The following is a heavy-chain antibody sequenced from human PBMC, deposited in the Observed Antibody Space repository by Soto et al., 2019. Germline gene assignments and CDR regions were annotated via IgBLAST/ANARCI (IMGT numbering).Heavy chain of an antibody. J-gene: IGHJ4*02. Sequence: GGSLRLSCAASGFTFSSYGMHWVRQAPGKGLEWVALISYDGSNNYYADSVKGRFTISRDNSKNTLYLQMNSLRAEDTAVYYCAKSGGSGSYYFDYWGQGTLVTVSS. V-gene: IGHV3-30*18. CDR2: ISYDGSNN. D-gene: IGHD3-10*01. CDR3: AKSGGSGSYYFDY. CDR1: GFTFSSYG.